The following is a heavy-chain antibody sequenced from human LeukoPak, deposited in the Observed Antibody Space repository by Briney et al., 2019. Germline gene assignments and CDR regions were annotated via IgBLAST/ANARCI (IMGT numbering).Heavy chain of an antibody. CDR3: ARDRDTYYYGSGSPVFDY. J-gene: IGHJ4*02. CDR1: GFTFSSYS. V-gene: IGHV3-21*01. D-gene: IGHD3-10*01. Sequence: GGSLRLSCAASGFTFSSYSMNWVRQAPGKGLEWVSSISSSSSYIYYADSVKGRFTISRDNAKNSLYLQMNSLRAEDTAVYYCARDRDTYYYGSGSPVFDYWGQGTLVTVSS. CDR2: ISSSSSYI.